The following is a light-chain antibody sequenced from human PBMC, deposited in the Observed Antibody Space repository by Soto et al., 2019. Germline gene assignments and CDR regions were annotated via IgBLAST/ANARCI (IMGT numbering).Light chain of an antibody. CDR1: QAVSSIL. Sequence: EVLLTQSPGTLSLSPGERATLSCRASQAVSSILLAWYQQKPGQAPRLLIYGASSRATGIPDRFSGSGSGTDFTLTVSRLEPEDFAVYYCQQHGTSPIFGGGTKV. CDR3: QQHGTSPI. J-gene: IGKJ4*01. V-gene: IGKV3-20*01. CDR2: GAS.